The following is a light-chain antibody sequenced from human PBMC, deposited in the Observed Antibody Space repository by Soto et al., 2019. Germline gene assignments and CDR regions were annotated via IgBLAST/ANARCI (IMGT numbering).Light chain of an antibody. Sequence: DIQMTQSPSSLSASVGDRVTITCRASQSISNYLNWYQQKPGKAPKLLMYAASSLQSGVPSRFGGSGSGTDFTLTISSLQPEDLSTYYCQPSYSTPRTFGQGTKVEIK. J-gene: IGKJ1*01. V-gene: IGKV1-39*01. CDR2: AAS. CDR1: QSISNY. CDR3: QPSYSTPRT.